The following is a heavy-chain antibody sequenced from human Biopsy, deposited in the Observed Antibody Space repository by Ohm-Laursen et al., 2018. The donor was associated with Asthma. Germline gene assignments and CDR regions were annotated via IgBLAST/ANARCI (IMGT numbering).Heavy chain of an antibody. CDR2: INPNSGAT. D-gene: IGHD6-13*01. V-gene: IGHV1-2*06. Sequence: VASVKVSCKASGYPFIGYHIHWMRQAPGQGLEWMGRINPNSGATNYAQKFQSRVTMTRDTSISTAYMEVSRLRSDDTAVYYCARGQKSAGDRWFDPWGRGTLVTVSS. CDR1: GYPFIGYH. CDR3: ARGQKSAGDRWFDP. J-gene: IGHJ5*02.